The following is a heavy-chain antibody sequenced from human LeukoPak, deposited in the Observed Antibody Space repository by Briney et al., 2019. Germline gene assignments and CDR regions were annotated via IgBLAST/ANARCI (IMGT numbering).Heavy chain of an antibody. D-gene: IGHD6-13*01. CDR2: ISGSGDST. V-gene: IGHV3-23*01. Sequence: PGGSLRLSCAASGFTFSSYAMSWVRQAPGKGLEWVSGISGSGDSTYYADSVKGRFTISRDNSKNTLYLQMNSLRAEDTAVYYCANTPTQQLHYFDYWGQGTLVTVSS. CDR3: ANTPTQQLHYFDY. CDR1: GFTFSSYA. J-gene: IGHJ4*02.